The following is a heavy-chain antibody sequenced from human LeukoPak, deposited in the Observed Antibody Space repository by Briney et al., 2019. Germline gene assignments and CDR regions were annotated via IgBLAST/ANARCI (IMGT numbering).Heavy chain of an antibody. CDR1: GYSISSGYY. Sequence: SETLSLTSAVSGYSISSGYYWGWIRQPPRKGLEWIGSIYHSGSTYYNPSLKSRVTISVDTSKNQFSLKLSSVTAADTAVYYCASPQTAAYYYGSGSLFAGAFDIWGQGTMVTVSS. D-gene: IGHD3-10*01. J-gene: IGHJ3*02. CDR3: ASPQTAAYYYGSGSLFAGAFDI. CDR2: IYHSGST. V-gene: IGHV4-38-2*01.